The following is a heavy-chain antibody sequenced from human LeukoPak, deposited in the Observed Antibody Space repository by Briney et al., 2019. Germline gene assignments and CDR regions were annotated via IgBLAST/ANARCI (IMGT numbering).Heavy chain of an antibody. CDR3: VRGRGSYGWFDP. D-gene: IGHD3-10*01. CDR2: INTGGSTT. J-gene: IGHJ5*02. Sequence: AGGSLRLSCAASGFTFSSYWMHWVRHAPGKGLVWVSRINTGGSTTDYADSVKGRFTISRDDAKNTVDLQMNSLRGEDTAVYYCVRGRGSYGWFDPWGQGTLVTVSS. V-gene: IGHV3-74*01. CDR1: GFTFSSYW.